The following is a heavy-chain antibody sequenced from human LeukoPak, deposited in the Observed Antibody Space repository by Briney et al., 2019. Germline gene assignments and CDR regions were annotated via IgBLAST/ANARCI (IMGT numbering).Heavy chain of an antibody. CDR1: GGSIRSSSYN. CDR3: AKGAGGFSYYNWFDP. Sequence: SETLSLTCTVSGGSIRSSSYNWGWIRQPPGKGLEWIGYIYYSGSTNYNPSLKSRVTISVDTSKNQFSLKLASVTAADTAIYYCAKGAGGFSYYNWFDPWGQGTLVTVSS. J-gene: IGHJ5*02. D-gene: IGHD5-18*01. V-gene: IGHV4-61*05. CDR2: IYYSGST.